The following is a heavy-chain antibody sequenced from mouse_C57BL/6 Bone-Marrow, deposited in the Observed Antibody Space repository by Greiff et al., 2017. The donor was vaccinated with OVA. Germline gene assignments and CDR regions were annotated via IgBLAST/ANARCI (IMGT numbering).Heavy chain of an antibody. Sequence: VQLQQPGAELVRPGTSVKLSCKASGYTFTSYWMHWVKQRPGQGLEWIGVIDPSDSYTNYNQKFKGKATLTVDTSSSTAYMQLSSLTSEDSAVYYCARGGIYYYGSSPYWYFDVWGTGTTVTVSS. J-gene: IGHJ1*03. V-gene: IGHV1-59*01. D-gene: IGHD1-1*01. CDR2: IDPSDSYT. CDR1: GYTFTSYW. CDR3: ARGGIYYYGSSPYWYFDV.